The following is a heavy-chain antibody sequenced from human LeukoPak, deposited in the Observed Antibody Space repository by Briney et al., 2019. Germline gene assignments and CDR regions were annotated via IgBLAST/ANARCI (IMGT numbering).Heavy chain of an antibody. CDR3: VRSSATSFDY. CDR2: IKQDGSEE. V-gene: IGHV3-7*03. D-gene: IGHD3-3*01. Sequence: GGSLRLSCAASGFTFSRNRMNWVRQAPGKGLEWVANIKQDGSEEYYVDSVKGRFTISRDNAKNSLYLQMNSLRAEDTAVYYCVRSSATSFDYWGQGTLVTVSS. CDR1: GFTFSRNR. J-gene: IGHJ4*02.